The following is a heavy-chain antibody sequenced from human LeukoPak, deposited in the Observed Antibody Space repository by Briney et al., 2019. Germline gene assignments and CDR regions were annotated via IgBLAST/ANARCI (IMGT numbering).Heavy chain of an antibody. Sequence: SETLSLTCTVSGGSISSGSHYWTWIRQPAGKGLEYIGRVYSSGSIDSNPSLRSRLTMSVDTSKNQLSLKLTSVTAADTAVYYCARLGRFGALLPYYYYMDVWGKGTTVTVSS. CDR3: ARLGRFGALLPYYYYMDV. D-gene: IGHD3-10*01. V-gene: IGHV4-61*02. CDR2: VYSSGSI. J-gene: IGHJ6*03. CDR1: GGSISSGSHY.